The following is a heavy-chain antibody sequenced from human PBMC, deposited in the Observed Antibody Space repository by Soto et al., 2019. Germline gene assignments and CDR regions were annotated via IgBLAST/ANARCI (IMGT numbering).Heavy chain of an antibody. Sequence: LSLTCTVSGGSISSSSYYWGWIRQPPGKGLEWIGSIYYSGSTYYNPSLKSRVTISVDTSKNQFSLKLSSMTAADTAVYYCASYSSSSFPFDYWGQGTLVTVSS. V-gene: IGHV4-39*01. D-gene: IGHD6-6*01. CDR2: IYYSGST. CDR3: ASYSSSSFPFDY. CDR1: GGSISSSSYY. J-gene: IGHJ4*02.